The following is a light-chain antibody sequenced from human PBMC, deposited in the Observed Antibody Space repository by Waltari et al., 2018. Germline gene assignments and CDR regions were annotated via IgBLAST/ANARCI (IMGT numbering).Light chain of an antibody. J-gene: IGKJ1*01. CDR1: RSVSSNY. CDR2: GAS. V-gene: IGKV3-20*01. Sequence: IVLPPSPATLSLSPGETATLSCTANRSVSSNYFAWYQQRPGQAPRLLIYGASSRATGIPDRFSGSGSGTDFTLSISRLEPEDFAVYYCQHYVRTWAFGQGTKVEIK. CDR3: QHYVRTWA.